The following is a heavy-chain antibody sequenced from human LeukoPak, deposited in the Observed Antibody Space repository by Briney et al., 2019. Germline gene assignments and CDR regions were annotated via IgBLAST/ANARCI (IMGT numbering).Heavy chain of an antibody. J-gene: IGHJ3*02. V-gene: IGHV1-69*06. CDR3: ARETTVVTNNGAFDI. D-gene: IGHD4-23*01. Sequence: SVKVSCKASGYTFTSYAMNWVRQAPGQGLEWMGGIIPIFGTANYAQKFQGRVTITADKSTSTAYMELSSLRSEDTAVYYCARETTVVTNNGAFDIWGQGTMVTVSS. CDR2: IIPIFGTA. CDR1: GYTFTSYA.